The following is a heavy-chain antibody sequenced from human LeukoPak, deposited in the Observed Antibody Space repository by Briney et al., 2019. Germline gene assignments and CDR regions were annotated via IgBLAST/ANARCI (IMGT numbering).Heavy chain of an antibody. Sequence: SETLSLTCTVSGGSISSYYWSWIRQPPGKGLEWVGYIYYSGSTYYNPSLKSRVTMSVDTSRNQWSLKLSSVTAADTAVYYCAGLRGSGTCDYWGQGTLVTVSS. CDR3: AGLRGSGTCDY. V-gene: IGHV4-59*04. D-gene: IGHD3-10*01. CDR2: IYYSGST. J-gene: IGHJ4*02. CDR1: GGSISSYY.